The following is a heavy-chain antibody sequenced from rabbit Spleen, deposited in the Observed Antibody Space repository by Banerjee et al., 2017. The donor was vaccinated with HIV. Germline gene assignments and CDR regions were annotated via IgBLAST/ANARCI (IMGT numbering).Heavy chain of an antibody. Sequence: QSLEESGGDLVKPGASLTLTCKASGLDFSSSYYMSWVRQAPGKGLEWIACTRTSSGSTWYASWAKGRFTISKASSTTVTLQMTSLTAADTATYFCARDLHSYDDSKLWGQGTLVTVS. J-gene: IGHJ3*01. V-gene: IGHV1S40*01. D-gene: IGHD2-1*01. CDR1: GLDFSSSYY. CDR3: ARDLHSYDDSKL. CDR2: TRTSSGST.